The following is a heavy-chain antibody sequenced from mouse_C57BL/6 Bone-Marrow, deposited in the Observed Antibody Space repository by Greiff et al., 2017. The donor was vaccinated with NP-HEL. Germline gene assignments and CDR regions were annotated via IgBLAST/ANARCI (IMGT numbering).Heavy chain of an antibody. Sequence: VHVKQSGPELVKPGASVKISCKASGYSFTGYYMNWVKQSPEKSLEWIGEINPSTGGTTYNQKFKAKATLTVDKSSSTAYMQLKSLTSEDSAVYYWARADASIYYDFDYWGQGTTLTVSS. J-gene: IGHJ2*01. CDR1: GYSFTGYY. CDR3: ARADASIYYDFDY. V-gene: IGHV1-42*01. D-gene: IGHD2-1*01. CDR2: INPSTGGT.